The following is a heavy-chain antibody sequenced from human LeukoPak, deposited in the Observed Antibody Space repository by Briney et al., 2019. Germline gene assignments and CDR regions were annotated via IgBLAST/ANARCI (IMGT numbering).Heavy chain of an antibody. CDR2: INAGNGNT. J-gene: IGHJ4*02. V-gene: IGHV1-3*01. D-gene: IGHD2-15*01. CDR1: GYTFTSYA. CDR3: ARVSDIRRGGVDY. Sequence: ASVKVSCKASGYTFTSYAMHWVRQAPGQRLEWMGWINAGNGNTKYSQKFQGRVTITRDTSASTAYMELSSLRSEDTAVYYCARVSDIRRGGVDYWGQGTLVTVSS.